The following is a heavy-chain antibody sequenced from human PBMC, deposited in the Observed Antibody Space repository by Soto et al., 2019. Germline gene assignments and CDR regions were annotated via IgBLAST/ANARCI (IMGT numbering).Heavy chain of an antibody. D-gene: IGHD3-9*01. Sequence: QVQLQQWGAGPLRPLGTPSLTCGVSGGSFSGYYWAWTRQSPGKGLEWIGEINDRGSINYNPSLKSRVSISVDTSKNHYSLTLRSVTAADTAVYYCARESHDILTGPPWVWYFDLWGRGTLVTVSS. V-gene: IGHV4-34*01. J-gene: IGHJ2*01. CDR3: ARESHDILTGPPWVWYFDL. CDR1: GGSFSGYY. CDR2: INDRGSI.